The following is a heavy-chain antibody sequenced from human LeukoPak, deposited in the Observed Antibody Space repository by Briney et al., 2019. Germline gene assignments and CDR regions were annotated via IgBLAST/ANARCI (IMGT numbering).Heavy chain of an antibody. CDR3: ARDTEPEWYSDSSGYQVAGEDY. CDR1: GYTFTSYG. J-gene: IGHJ4*02. CDR2: ISAYNCNT. V-gene: IGHV1-18*01. Sequence: ASVKVSCKASGYTFTSYGMSWVRQAPGQGLEWMGWISAYNCNTKYAQKLQGRVTMTTDTSTSTAYMELSSLRSDDTAVYYCARDTEPEWYSDSSGYQVAGEDYWGQGTLVTVSS. D-gene: IGHD3-22*01.